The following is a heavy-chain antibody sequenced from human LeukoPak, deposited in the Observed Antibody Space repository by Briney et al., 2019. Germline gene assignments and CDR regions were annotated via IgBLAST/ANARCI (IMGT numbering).Heavy chain of an antibody. CDR1: GDSITNSNYF. CDR3: ARRSPLVVVTAAHYYDY. Sequence: SETLSLTCTVSGDSITNSNYFWGWIRQPPGQGLEWIGEVFYNGNTHYNPSLKSRVAISTDTSKNQFSLTLTAVTASDTAIYYCARRSPLVVVTAAHYYDYWGQGTLVTVSS. D-gene: IGHD2-21*02. CDR2: VFYNGNT. J-gene: IGHJ4*02. V-gene: IGHV4-39*01.